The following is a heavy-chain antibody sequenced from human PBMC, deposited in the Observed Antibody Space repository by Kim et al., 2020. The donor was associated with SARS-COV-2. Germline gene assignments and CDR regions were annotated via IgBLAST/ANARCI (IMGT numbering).Heavy chain of an antibody. CDR3: ARDGLSHLDY. CDR2: LSGSGVSV. J-gene: IGHJ4*02. Sequence: GGSQRLSCAASGFTFSNHGMSWVRQAPGKGLEWVAGLSGSGVSVHYADSVKGRFTVSRDNSKSTLSLQMSSLTADDTAIYYCARDGLSHLDYWGQGTLVTVSS. V-gene: IGHV3-23*01. CDR1: GFTFSNHG.